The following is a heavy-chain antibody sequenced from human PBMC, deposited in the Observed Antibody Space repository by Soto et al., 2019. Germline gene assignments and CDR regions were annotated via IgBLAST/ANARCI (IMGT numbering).Heavy chain of an antibody. CDR2: INHSGST. V-gene: IGHV4-34*01. CDR3: ARGKRVYDFWSGYYFY. D-gene: IGHD3-3*01. Sequence: SETLSLTCAVYGGSFSGYYWSWIRQPPGKGLEWIGEINHSGSTNYNPSLKSRVTISVDTSKNQFSLKLSSVTAADTAVYYCARGKRVYDFWSGYYFYWGQGTLVTVSS. CDR1: GGSFSGYY. J-gene: IGHJ4*02.